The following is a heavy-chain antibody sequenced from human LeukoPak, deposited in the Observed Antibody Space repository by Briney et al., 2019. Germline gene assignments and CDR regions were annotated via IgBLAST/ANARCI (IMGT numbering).Heavy chain of an antibody. CDR2: IYPGDSDT. CDR1: GYNFTTYW. Sequence: GESLKISCKSSGYNFTTYWIGWVRQMPGKGLEWMGIIYPGDSDTRYSPSFQGQVTISADKSISTAYLQWSSLKASDTAMYYCARGYYDSSGYYGYWGQGTLVTVSS. CDR3: ARGYYDSSGYYGY. J-gene: IGHJ4*02. D-gene: IGHD3-22*01. V-gene: IGHV5-51*01.